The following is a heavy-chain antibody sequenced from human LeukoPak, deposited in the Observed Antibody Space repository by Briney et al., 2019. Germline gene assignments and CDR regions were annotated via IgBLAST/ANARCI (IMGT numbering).Heavy chain of an antibody. D-gene: IGHD4-17*01. V-gene: IGHV3-53*01. CDR3: AREENGGEYDDGFDI. CDR2: IYNGGST. CDR1: GFTVSSNY. Sequence: GGSLRLSCAASGFTVSSNYMYWVRQAPGKGLEWVSVIYNGGSTYYADSVKGRFTISRDNSKNTLYLQMNSLRAEDTAVYYCAREENGGEYDDGFDIWGQGTMVTVSS. J-gene: IGHJ3*02.